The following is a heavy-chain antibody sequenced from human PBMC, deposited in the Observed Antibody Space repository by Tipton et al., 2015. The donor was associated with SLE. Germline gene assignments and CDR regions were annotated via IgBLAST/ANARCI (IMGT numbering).Heavy chain of an antibody. V-gene: IGHV4-34*01. Sequence: ETLSLTCAVYGGSFSGYYWSWIRQPPRKGLEWIGEINHSGSTNYNPSLKSRVTISVDTSKNQFSLKLSSVTAADTAVYYCAGVSRDAFEIWGQGTMVTVSS. CDR1: GGSFSGYY. CDR3: AGVSRDAFEI. D-gene: IGHD5/OR15-5a*01. CDR2: INHSGST. J-gene: IGHJ3*02.